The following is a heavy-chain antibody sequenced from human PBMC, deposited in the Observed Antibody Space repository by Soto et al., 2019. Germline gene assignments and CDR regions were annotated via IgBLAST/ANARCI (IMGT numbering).Heavy chain of an antibody. V-gene: IGHV4-34*01. CDR2: INHSGST. CDR3: ARRRSSYYYYYGMDV. CDR1: GGSFSGYY. D-gene: IGHD3-10*01. Sequence: SETLSLTCAVYGGSFSGYYWSWIRQPPGKGLEWIGEINHSGSTNYNPSLKSRVTISVDTSKNQFSLKLSSVTAADTAVYYCARRRSSYYYYYGMDVWGQGTTVTVS. J-gene: IGHJ6*02.